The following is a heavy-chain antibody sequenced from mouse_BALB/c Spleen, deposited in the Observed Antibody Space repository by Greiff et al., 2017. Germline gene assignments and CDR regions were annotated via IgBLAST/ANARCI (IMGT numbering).Heavy chain of an antibody. Sequence: QVQLQQSGAELVRPGASVTLSCKASGYTFTDDEMHWVKQIPVHGLEWIGAIDHETGGTAYNQKFKGKATLTADKSSSTAYMELRSMTSEDSAVYYCARIGTGACFAYWGQGTLVTVSA. J-gene: IGHJ3*01. CDR3: ARIGTGACFAY. CDR1: GYTFTDDE. D-gene: IGHD4-1*01. V-gene: IGHV1-15*01. CDR2: IDHETGGT.